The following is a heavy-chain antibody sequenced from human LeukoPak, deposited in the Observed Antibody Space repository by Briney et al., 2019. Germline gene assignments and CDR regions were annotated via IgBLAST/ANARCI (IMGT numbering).Heavy chain of an antibody. CDR1: GYSISRGYY. D-gene: IGHD1-26*01. CDR3: ARHILTPYSGSYYRAFDI. J-gene: IGHJ3*02. Sequence: SETLSLTCTVSGYSISRGYYWGWIRQSPGKGLEWIASIYLRGSTYYNPSNPSLRSRLTISADTSKNRFSLKLSSVTAADTAVYYCARHILTPYSGSYYRAFDIWGQGTMVTVSS. V-gene: IGHV4-38-2*02. CDR2: IYLRGST.